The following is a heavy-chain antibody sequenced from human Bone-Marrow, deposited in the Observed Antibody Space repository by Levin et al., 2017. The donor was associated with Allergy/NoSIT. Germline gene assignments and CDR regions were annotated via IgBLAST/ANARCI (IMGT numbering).Heavy chain of an antibody. CDR2: SGSSGVTK. J-gene: IGHJ6*02. V-gene: IGHV3-11*01. D-gene: IGHD3-10*01. CDR1: GFDLSDYF. CDR3: ARRRVWFGELHYGMDV. Sequence: AGGSLRLSCTASGFDLSDYFIIWIRQVPGKGLEWLCYSGSSGVTKDYADSVKGRFTISRDNSKKSVTLQMKSLRAEDSAVYYCARRRVWFGELHYGMDVWGQGTTVTVSS.